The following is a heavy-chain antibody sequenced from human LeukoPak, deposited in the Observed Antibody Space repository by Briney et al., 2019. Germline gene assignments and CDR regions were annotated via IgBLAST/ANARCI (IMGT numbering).Heavy chain of an antibody. J-gene: IGHJ3*02. D-gene: IGHD3-10*01. V-gene: IGHV3-30*18. Sequence: PGRSLRLSCAASGFTFSSYGMHWVRQAPGKGLEWVAVISYDGSNKYYADSVKGRFTISRDNSKNTLYLQMNSLRAEDTAVYYCAKEQLLWFGDHIGAFDIWGQGTMVTVSS. CDR1: GFTFSSYG. CDR2: ISYDGSNK. CDR3: AKEQLLWFGDHIGAFDI.